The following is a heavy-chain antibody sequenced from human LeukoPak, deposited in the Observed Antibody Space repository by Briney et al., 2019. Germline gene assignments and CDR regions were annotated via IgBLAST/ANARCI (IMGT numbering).Heavy chain of an antibody. CDR2: ICYSGST. V-gene: IGHV4-39*01. Sequence: PSETLSLTCTVSGGSISSSSYYWGWIRQPPGKGLEWIGSICYSGSTYYNPSLKRRVTISVDTSKNQFSLKLSSVTAADTAVYYCARHRGYCSSTSCYTEIDYWGQGTLVTVSS. CDR3: ARHRGYCSSTSCYTEIDY. J-gene: IGHJ4*02. D-gene: IGHD2-2*02. CDR1: GGSISSSSYY.